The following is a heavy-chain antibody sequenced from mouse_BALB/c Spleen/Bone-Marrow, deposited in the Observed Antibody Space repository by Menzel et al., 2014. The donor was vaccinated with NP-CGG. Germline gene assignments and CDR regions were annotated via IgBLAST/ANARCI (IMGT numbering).Heavy chain of an antibody. Sequence: EVMLVESGGGLVQPGGSLRLSCATSGFTFTDYYMSWVRPPPGKALEWLGFIRNKANGYTTEYSASVKGRFTISRDNSQSILYLQMNTLRAEDSATYYCAGDDYYAMDYWGQGTSVTVSS. CDR3: AGDDYYAMDY. CDR1: GFTFTDYY. CDR2: IRNKANGYTT. V-gene: IGHV7-3*02. J-gene: IGHJ4*01.